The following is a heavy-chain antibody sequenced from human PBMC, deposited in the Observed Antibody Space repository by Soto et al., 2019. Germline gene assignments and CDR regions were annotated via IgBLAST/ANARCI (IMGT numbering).Heavy chain of an antibody. J-gene: IGHJ6*02. CDR3: ARYCSSTSCYATSHYYYGMDV. CDR2: ISSSSSTI. CDR1: GFTFSSYS. D-gene: IGHD2-2*01. Sequence: GESLKISCAASGFTFSSYSMNWVRQAPGKGLEWVSYISSSSSTIYYADSVKGRFTISRDNAKNSLYLQMNSLRDEDTAVYYCARYCSSTSCYATSHYYYGMDVWGQGTTVTVSS. V-gene: IGHV3-48*02.